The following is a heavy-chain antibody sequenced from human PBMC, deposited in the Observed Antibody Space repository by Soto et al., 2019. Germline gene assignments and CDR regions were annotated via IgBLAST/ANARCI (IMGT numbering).Heavy chain of an antibody. CDR1: GGSISSGDYY. CDR3: ARAEPYGFDI. CDR2: IYYSGST. J-gene: IGHJ3*02. V-gene: IGHV4-30-4*01. Sequence: SETLSLTCTVSGGSISSGDYYWSWIRQPPGKGLEWIGYIYYSGSTYWNPSLKSRVAISVDTSKNQFSLKLSSVTAADTAVYYCARAEPYGFDIWGQGTMVTVS. D-gene: IGHD4-17*01.